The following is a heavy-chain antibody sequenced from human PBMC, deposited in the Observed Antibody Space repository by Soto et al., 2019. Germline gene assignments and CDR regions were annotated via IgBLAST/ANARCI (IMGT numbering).Heavy chain of an antibody. Sequence: EVQLVESGGGLVQPGGSLRLSCAASGFTFSNVWMHWVRQAPGKGLVWVSHLNSDGSDSTHADSVKGRFTISRYNAKNTLYLQMNSLSAEDTDVYFCVRDDPGLGMDYWGLGTLVTVSS. J-gene: IGHJ4*02. CDR1: GFTFSNVW. CDR2: LNSDGSDS. V-gene: IGHV3-74*01. CDR3: VRDDPGLGMDY. D-gene: IGHD1-26*01.